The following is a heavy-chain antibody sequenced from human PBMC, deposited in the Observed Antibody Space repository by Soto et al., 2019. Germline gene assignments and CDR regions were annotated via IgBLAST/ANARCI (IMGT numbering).Heavy chain of an antibody. V-gene: IGHV1-69*01. Sequence: QVQLVQSGAEVKKPGSSVKVSCKASGGTFSSYAISWVRQAPGQGLEWMGGIIPIFGTANYAQKFQGRVTITADESTSTAYMELSSLRSEDTAVYYCARVPTQLVYCSSTSCPYGMDVWGQGTTVTVSS. CDR2: IIPIFGTA. J-gene: IGHJ6*02. CDR3: ARVPTQLVYCSSTSCPYGMDV. D-gene: IGHD2-2*01. CDR1: GGTFSSYA.